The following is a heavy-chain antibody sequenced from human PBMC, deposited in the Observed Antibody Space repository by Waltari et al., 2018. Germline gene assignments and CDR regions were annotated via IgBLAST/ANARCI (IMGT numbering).Heavy chain of an antibody. CDR3: ARKGGRGYTYGPFYYDS. J-gene: IGHJ4*02. Sequence: EVQLVEAGGDIVQPGGSLRLSCVASGFRCGDYWMHWVRQVPGKGLVWVSRINVDGSSISYSDSVKGRFTISRDNTKNTLYLQLNSLRAEDTAVYYCARKGGRGYTYGPFYYDSWGQGTLVTVSS. V-gene: IGHV3-74*01. CDR2: INVDGSSI. D-gene: IGHD5-18*01. CDR1: GFRCGDYW.